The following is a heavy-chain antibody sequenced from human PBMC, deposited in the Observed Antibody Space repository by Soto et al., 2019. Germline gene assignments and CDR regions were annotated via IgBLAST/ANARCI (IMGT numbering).Heavy chain of an antibody. CDR3: ARVKRPSGYCSSTSCSPPRNWFDP. D-gene: IGHD2-2*03. Sequence: ASVKVSCKASGYTFTSYAMHWVRQAPGQRLEWMGWINAGNGNTKYSQKFQGRVTITRDTSASTAYMELSSLRSEDTAVYYCARVKRPSGYCSSTSCSPPRNWFDPWGQGTLVTVSS. V-gene: IGHV1-3*01. CDR1: GYTFTSYA. J-gene: IGHJ5*02. CDR2: INAGNGNT.